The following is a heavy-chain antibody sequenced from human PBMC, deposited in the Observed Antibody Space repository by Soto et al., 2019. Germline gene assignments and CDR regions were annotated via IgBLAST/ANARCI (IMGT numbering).Heavy chain of an antibody. J-gene: IGHJ3*02. V-gene: IGHV3-9*01. D-gene: IGHD3-22*01. CDR1: GFTFDDYA. CDR2: ISWNSGSI. Sequence: GGSLRLSCAASGFTFDDYAMHWVRQAPGKGLEWVSGISWNSGSIGYADSVKGRFTISRDNAENSLYLQMNSLRAEDTALYYCAKSGHRSHFDSSGYYDAFDIWGQGTMVTVSS. CDR3: AKSGHRSHFDSSGYYDAFDI.